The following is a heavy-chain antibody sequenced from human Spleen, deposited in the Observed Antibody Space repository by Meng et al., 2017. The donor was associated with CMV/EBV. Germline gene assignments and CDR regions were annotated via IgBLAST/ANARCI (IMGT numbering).Heavy chain of an antibody. V-gene: IGHV3-7*01. CDR3: ARDLIPAYSYGSSPLGF. Sequence: GGSLRLSCAASGFSFSNYWMTWVRQAPGKGLEWVANINQDGSEKYFVDAVKGRFTISRDNAENSLYLQMNSLRAEDTAVYYCARDLIPAYSYGSSPLGFWGQGTLVTVSS. J-gene: IGHJ4*02. D-gene: IGHD5-18*01. CDR2: INQDGSEK. CDR1: GFSFSNYW.